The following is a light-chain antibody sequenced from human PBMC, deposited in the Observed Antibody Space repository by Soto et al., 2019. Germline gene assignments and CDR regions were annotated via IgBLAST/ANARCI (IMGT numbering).Light chain of an antibody. Sequence: EIGMTQSPVTLSVSPGERATLSCRASQSVSSNLAWYQQKPGQAPRLLIYGASTRATGIPDRFSGSGSGTDFTPTISRLEPEDFAVYYCQQYDSSLPWTFGQGTMVDIK. CDR1: QSVSSN. CDR2: GAS. CDR3: QQYDSSLPWT. J-gene: IGKJ1*01. V-gene: IGKV3-15*01.